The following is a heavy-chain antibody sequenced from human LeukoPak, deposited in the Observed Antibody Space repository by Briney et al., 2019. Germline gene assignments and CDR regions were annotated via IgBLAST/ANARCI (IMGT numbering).Heavy chain of an antibody. D-gene: IGHD6-13*01. CDR1: GFTFSSYS. Sequence: KPGRSLRLSCAASGFTFSSYSMNWVRQAPGKGLEWVSSISSGSRYIYYADSVKGRFTISRDNAKNSLYLQMNSLRAEDTAVYYCASGDSGSSWYYFDYWGQGTLVTVSS. CDR3: ASGDSGSSWYYFDY. CDR2: ISSGSRYI. J-gene: IGHJ4*02. V-gene: IGHV3-21*01.